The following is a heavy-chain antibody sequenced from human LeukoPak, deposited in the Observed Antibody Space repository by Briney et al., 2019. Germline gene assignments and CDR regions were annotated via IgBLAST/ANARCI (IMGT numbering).Heavy chain of an antibody. CDR1: GGSISSSSHY. J-gene: IGHJ5*02. CDR2: IYYSGST. D-gene: IGHD3-3*01. V-gene: IGHV4-39*07. Sequence: SETLSLTCTVSGGSISSSSHYWGWIRQPPGMGLEWIGIIYYSGSTYYNPSLNSRVTVSLDTSKSQFSLKLSSVTAADTAVYYCARGRLLEWFDSWGQGTLVSVSS. CDR3: ARGRLLEWFDS.